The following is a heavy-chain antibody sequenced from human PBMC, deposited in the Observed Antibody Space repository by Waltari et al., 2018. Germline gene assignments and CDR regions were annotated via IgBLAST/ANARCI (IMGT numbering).Heavy chain of an antibody. Sequence: QLQLQESGPGLVKPSETLSLTCTVSGGSISSSSYYWVWIRQPPGKGLEWIGSIYYSGSTYYNPSLKSRVTISVDTSKNQFSLKLSSVTAADTAVYYCARDRSYGDYDYWGQGTLVTVSS. V-gene: IGHV4-39*07. CDR3: ARDRSYGDYDY. J-gene: IGHJ4*02. CDR2: IYYSGST. D-gene: IGHD4-17*01. CDR1: GGSISSSSYY.